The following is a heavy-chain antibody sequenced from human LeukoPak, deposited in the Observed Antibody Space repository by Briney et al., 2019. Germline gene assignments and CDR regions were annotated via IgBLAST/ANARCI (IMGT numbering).Heavy chain of an antibody. D-gene: IGHD2-2*01. CDR2: IYTSGST. CDR3: ARLGCSSTSCYPYYFDY. Sequence: SETLSLTCTVSGGSISSYYWSWIRQPPGKGLEWIGYIYTSGSTNYNPSLKSRVTISVDTSKNQFSLKLSSVTAADTAVYYCARLGCSSTSCYPYYFDYWGQGTLVTVSS. V-gene: IGHV4-4*09. J-gene: IGHJ4*02. CDR1: GGSISSYY.